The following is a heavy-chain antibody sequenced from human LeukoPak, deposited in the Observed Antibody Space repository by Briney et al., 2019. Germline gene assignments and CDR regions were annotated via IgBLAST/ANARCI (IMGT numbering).Heavy chain of an antibody. V-gene: IGHV4-59*01. CDR2: IYYSGST. J-gene: IGHJ5*02. CDR3: ARGYCSSTSCVYDP. CDR1: GGSISSYY. Sequence: SSETLSLTCTVSGGSISSYYWSWIRQPPGKGLEWIGYIYYSGSTNYNPSLKSRVTISVDTSKNQFSLKLSSVTAADTAVYYCARGYCSSTSCVYDPWGQGTLVTVSS. D-gene: IGHD2-2*01.